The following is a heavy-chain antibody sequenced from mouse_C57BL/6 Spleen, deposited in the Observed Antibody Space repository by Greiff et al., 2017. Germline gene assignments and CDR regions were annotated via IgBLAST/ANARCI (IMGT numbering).Heavy chain of an antibody. V-gene: IGHV1-63*01. CDR3: AREGGTTGSYFDY. Sequence: VKLMESGAELVRPGTSVKMSCKASGYTFTNYWIGWAKQRPGHGLEWIGDIYPGGGYTNYNEKFKGKATLTADKSSSTAYMQFSSLTSEDSAIYYCAREGGTTGSYFDYWGQGTTLTVSS. CDR1: GYTFTNYW. J-gene: IGHJ2*01. D-gene: IGHD2-12*01. CDR2: IYPGGGYT.